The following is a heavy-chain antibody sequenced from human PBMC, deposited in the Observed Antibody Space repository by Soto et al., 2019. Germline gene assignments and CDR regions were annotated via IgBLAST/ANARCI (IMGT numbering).Heavy chain of an antibody. V-gene: IGHV4-4*09. Sequence: SETLSLTCTVSGDSVRNQYWSWIRRPPGRGLEWIGYIYRSGSTNYNPSLKSRVTISVDTSKNQFSLKLSSVTAADTAVYYCAIGEPLNIVATIRWFDPWGQGTLVTVSS. J-gene: IGHJ5*02. D-gene: IGHD5-12*01. CDR1: GDSVRNQY. CDR3: AIGEPLNIVATIRWFDP. CDR2: IYRSGST.